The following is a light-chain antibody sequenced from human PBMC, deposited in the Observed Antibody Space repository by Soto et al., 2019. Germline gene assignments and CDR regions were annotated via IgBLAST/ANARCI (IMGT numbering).Light chain of an antibody. V-gene: IGKV4-1*01. CDR1: QSVLYSSNNKNY. CDR2: WAS. J-gene: IGKJ2*01. Sequence: DIVMTQSPDSLAVSLGERATINCKSSQSVLYSSNNKNYLAWYQQQPGQPPQLLIHWASARESGVPDRISGSGSGTDFTLTISSLQAEDVAVYYCQQYYTTPYTFGQGTKLEIK. CDR3: QQYYTTPYT.